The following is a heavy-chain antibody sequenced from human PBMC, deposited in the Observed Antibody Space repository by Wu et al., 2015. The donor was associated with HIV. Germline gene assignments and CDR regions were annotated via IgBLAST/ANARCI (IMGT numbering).Heavy chain of an antibody. V-gene: IGHV1-2*02. CDR2: INPHSADT. CDR3: TRAARGSCPTTSCYTLDS. J-gene: IGHJ4*02. D-gene: IGHD2-2*02. Sequence: QVQLVQSGAEVKKPGASVKVSCEASGYTFGAFYIHWVRQAPGQGLEWMGWINPHSADTIYAQKFQGRVTFTRNTSMSTAYMELSSLRSEDTAVYYCTRAARGSCPTTSCYTLDSWGQGTPVTVSS. CDR1: GYTFGAFY.